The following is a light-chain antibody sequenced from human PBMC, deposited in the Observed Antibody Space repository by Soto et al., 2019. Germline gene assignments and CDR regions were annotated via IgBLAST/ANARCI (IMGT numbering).Light chain of an antibody. V-gene: IGKV3-15*01. Sequence: IVMTQSPAPLSVSPGERVSFSCMASQGINRNLAWYQQKPGQAPRLLFSGASTGATGIPARFSGSGPGTEFTLTINSLQSEDSAVYYCQQYYTWPVTFGGGTKVDI. J-gene: IGKJ4*01. CDR3: QQYYTWPVT. CDR1: QGINRN. CDR2: GAS.